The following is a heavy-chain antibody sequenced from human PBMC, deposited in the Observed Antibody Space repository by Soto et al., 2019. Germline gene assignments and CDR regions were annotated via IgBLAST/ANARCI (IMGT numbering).Heavy chain of an antibody. V-gene: IGHV1-3*04. Sequence: GXSVKVSCKASGYTFTNYAIHWVRQAPGQRLEWMGWINTGNGNTKYSQKFQDRVTITRDTSASTAYMELSSLRSEDTAVYYCAKARTITYGMDVWGQGTTVTVSS. D-gene: IGHD3-3*01. CDR2: INTGNGNT. J-gene: IGHJ6*02. CDR3: AKARTITYGMDV. CDR1: GYTFTNYA.